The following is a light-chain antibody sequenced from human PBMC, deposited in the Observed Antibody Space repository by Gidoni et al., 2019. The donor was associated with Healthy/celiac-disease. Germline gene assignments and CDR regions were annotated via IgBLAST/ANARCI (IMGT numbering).Light chain of an antibody. CDR2: DAS. CDR1: QSVSRSY. Sequence: EIVFTQSPGTLSLSPGERATLSCGASQSVSRSYLAWYQQKAGLAPRLLIYDASRRATGIPDRFSGSGSGTDFTLTISRLEPEDFAVYYCQQYGSSPYTFGQGTKLEIK. V-gene: IGKV3D-20*01. CDR3: QQYGSSPYT. J-gene: IGKJ2*01.